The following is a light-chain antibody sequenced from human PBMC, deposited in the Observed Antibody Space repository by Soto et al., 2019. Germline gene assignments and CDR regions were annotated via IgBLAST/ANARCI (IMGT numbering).Light chain of an antibody. V-gene: IGLV2-14*01. CDR2: QVT. CDR3: TSFRSTSSLYV. J-gene: IGLJ1*01. Sequence: QSALTQPASVSGSLGQSITISCTGTGSDIAGYNYISWYQQLPGKAPKLMIYQVTIRPSGISNRFSGSKSGNTASLTISGLQAEDEADYYCTSFRSTSSLYVFGTGTK. CDR1: GSDIAGYNY.